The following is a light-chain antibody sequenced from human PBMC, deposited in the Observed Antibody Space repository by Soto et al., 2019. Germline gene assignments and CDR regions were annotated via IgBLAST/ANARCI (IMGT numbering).Light chain of an antibody. CDR2: GAS. CDR3: HQYNNWTRT. CDR1: QSVSSN. V-gene: IGKV3-15*01. Sequence: EIVMTQSPATLSVSPGERATLSCRASQSVSSNLAWYLQKPGQAPRLLIYGASTRAIGIPARFSGSGSGTEFTLTISSLQSEDFAVYYCHQYNNWTRTFGQGTKVEIK. J-gene: IGKJ1*01.